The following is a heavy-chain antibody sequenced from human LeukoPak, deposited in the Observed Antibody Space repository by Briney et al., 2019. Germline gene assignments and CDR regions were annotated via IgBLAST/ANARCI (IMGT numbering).Heavy chain of an antibody. Sequence: GGSLRLSCAASGFTFSNAWMSWVRQAPGKGLEWVGRIKSKTDGGTTDYAAPVKGRFTISRDDSKNTLYLQMNSLKTEDTAVYYCTTDPYCGGDCYEVNWFDPWGQGTLVTVSS. CDR2: IKSKTDGGTT. J-gene: IGHJ5*02. D-gene: IGHD2-21*01. V-gene: IGHV3-15*01. CDR1: GFTFSNAW. CDR3: TTDPYCGGDCYEVNWFDP.